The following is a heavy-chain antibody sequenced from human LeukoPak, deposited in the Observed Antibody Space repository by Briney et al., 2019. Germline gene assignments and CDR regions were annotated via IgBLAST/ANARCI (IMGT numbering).Heavy chain of an antibody. J-gene: IGHJ5*02. D-gene: IGHD6-13*01. CDR3: ARRRPEYSSSWYNWFDP. CDR1: GGSISSYY. CDR2: IYTSGST. V-gene: IGHV4-4*07. Sequence: PSETLSLTCTVSGGSISSYYWSWIRQPAGKGLEWIGRIYTSGSTNYNPSLKSRVTMSVDTSKNQFSLKLSSVTAADTAVYYCARRRPEYSSSWYNWFDPWGQGTLVTVSS.